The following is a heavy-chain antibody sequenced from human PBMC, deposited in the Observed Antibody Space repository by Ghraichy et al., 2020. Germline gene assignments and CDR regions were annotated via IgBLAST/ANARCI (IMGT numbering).Heavy chain of an antibody. CDR1: GFIFSDYA. J-gene: IGHJ4*02. V-gene: IGHV3-30*09. D-gene: IGHD3-10*01. Sequence: LTCAASGFIFSDYAIHWVRQAPGKGLEWVAVISFDGRETYYVDSVKGRFAISRDNSRNRVYLQMTRLRAEDTAVYYCAKDLYPNGAGSTYDYWGQGTLVTVSS. CDR2: ISFDGRET. CDR3: AKDLYPNGAGSTYDY.